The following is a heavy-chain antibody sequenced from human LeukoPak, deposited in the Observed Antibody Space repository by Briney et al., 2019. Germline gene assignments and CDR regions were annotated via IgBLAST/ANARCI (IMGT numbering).Heavy chain of an antibody. CDR1: GGSISSGGYS. D-gene: IGHD3-16*01. CDR3: AGDIPWRGGFDP. Sequence: SETLSLTCAVSGGSISSGGYSWSWIRQPPGKGLEWIGYIYHSGSTYYNPSLKSRVTISVDRSKNQFSLKLSSVTAADTAVYYCAGDIPWRGGFDPWGRGTLVTVSS. J-gene: IGHJ5*02. CDR2: IYHSGST. V-gene: IGHV4-30-2*01.